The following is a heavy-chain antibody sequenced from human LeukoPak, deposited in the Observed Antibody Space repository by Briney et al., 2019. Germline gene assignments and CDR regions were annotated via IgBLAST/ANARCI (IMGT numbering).Heavy chain of an antibody. Sequence: GESLKISCKGSGYNITMYWIGWVRQMPGKGLEWMGVIYPGDSDTRYSPSFQGQVTISADKSISTAYLQWRSLRASDSAMYYCARQAMVRGVPDYWGQGTLVTVSS. V-gene: IGHV5-51*01. CDR2: IYPGDSDT. CDR3: ARQAMVRGVPDY. D-gene: IGHD3-10*01. CDR1: GYNITMYW. J-gene: IGHJ4*02.